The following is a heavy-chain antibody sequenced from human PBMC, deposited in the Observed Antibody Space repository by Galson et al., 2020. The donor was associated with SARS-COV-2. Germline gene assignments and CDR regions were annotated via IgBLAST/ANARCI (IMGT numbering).Heavy chain of an antibody. Sequence: SVKVSCKAPGYTFTSDYMHWVRQAPRQGLEWMGLISPDCLSTRYAQKFHGKVTITSDTSTSTLYMDLRALRSADTAVYYCARDCSGGDCNEYGMDVWGQGTTVTVSS. CDR3: ARDCSGGDCNEYGMDV. CDR2: ISPDCLST. V-gene: IGHV1-46*01. J-gene: IGHJ6*02. CDR1: GYTFTSDY. D-gene: IGHD2-21*02.